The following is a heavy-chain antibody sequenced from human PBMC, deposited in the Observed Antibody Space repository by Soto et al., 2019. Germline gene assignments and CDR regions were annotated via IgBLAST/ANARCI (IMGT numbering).Heavy chain of an antibody. D-gene: IGHD3-22*01. J-gene: IGHJ4*02. CDR3: AIMNYYHTSGYPIDY. CDR2: VYHSGST. Sequence: SETLSLTCAVSGGSISTSNWWGWVRQPPGKGLEWIGEVYHSGSTNYNPSFKSRVAMSVDKSKNQFSLKLNSVTAADTAVYYCAIMNYYHTSGYPIDYWGQAMMVTVSS. CDR1: GGSISTSNW. V-gene: IGHV4-4*02.